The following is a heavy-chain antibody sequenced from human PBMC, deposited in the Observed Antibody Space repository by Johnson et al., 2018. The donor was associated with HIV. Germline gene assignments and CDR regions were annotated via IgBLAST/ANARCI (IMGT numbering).Heavy chain of an antibody. Sequence: VQLVESGGGLVQPGGSLRLSCAASGFTFSSYAMHWVRQAPGKGLEWVAVISYDGSNKYYADSVKGRFTISRDNSKNTLYLQMNTLRADDTAVYYCARGSRYTHDNDDVYLLQAFDIWGQGTMVTVSS. CDR3: ARGSRYTHDNDDVYLLQAFDI. V-gene: IGHV3-30-3*01. D-gene: IGHD3-16*01. CDR1: GFTFSSYA. J-gene: IGHJ3*02. CDR2: ISYDGSNK.